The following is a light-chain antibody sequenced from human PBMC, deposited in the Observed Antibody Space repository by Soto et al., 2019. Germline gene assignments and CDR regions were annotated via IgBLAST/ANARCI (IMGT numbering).Light chain of an antibody. Sequence: QSVLTQPASVSGSPGQSITIPCTGTSGDVGGYNLVSWYQQHPGKAPKLMMYEVTERPSGVSNRFSGSKSGNTASLTISGLQPDDEADYYCCSYAGNSEVFGTGTKVTVL. V-gene: IGLV2-23*02. CDR2: EVT. J-gene: IGLJ1*01. CDR1: SGDVGGYNL. CDR3: CSYAGNSEV.